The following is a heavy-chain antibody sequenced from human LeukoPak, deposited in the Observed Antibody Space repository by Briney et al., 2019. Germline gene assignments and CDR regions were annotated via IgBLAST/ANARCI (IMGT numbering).Heavy chain of an antibody. CDR2: IYHSGST. CDR3: ARIIAVVRGEIDY. V-gene: IGHV4-38-2*01. J-gene: IGHJ4*02. D-gene: IGHD6-19*01. Sequence: PSETLSLTCAASGYSISSGYYWGWIRQPPGKGLEWIGSIYHSGSTYYNPSLKSRVTISVDTSKNQFSLKLSSVTAADTAVYYCARIIAVVRGEIDYWGQGTLVTVSS. CDR1: GYSISSGYY.